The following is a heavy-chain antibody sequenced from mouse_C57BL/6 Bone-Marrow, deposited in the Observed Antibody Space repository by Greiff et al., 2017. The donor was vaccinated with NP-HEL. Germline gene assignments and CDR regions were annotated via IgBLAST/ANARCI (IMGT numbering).Heavy chain of an antibody. CDR1: GISITTGNYR. V-gene: IGHV3-5*01. CDR2: IYYSGTI. Sequence: EVQRVESGPGLVKPSQTVFLTCTVTGISITTGNYRWSWIRQFPGNKLEWIGYIYYSGTITYNPSLTSRTTITRDTPKNQFFLEMNSLTAEDTATYYCARDGSYYSNYDYAMDYWGQGTSVTVSS. J-gene: IGHJ4*01. D-gene: IGHD2-5*01. CDR3: ARDGSYYSNYDYAMDY.